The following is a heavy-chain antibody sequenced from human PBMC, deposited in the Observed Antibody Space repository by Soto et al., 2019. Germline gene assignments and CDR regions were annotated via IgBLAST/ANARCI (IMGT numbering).Heavy chain of an antibody. Sequence: QVQLQESGPRLVKPSETLFLTCSVSGVSITTDKWWSWVRQSPGKGLEWIGESWQGGNTNYNPSLTSRVTVSLYRSGNPFALRVTSVTAADPAVYYCAMNPCGGGRCDAAFAVWGQGTTVMVSP. CDR3: AMNPCGGGRCDAAFAV. CDR2: SWQGGNT. CDR1: GVSITTDKW. J-gene: IGHJ3*01. D-gene: IGHD2-15*01. V-gene: IGHV4-4*02.